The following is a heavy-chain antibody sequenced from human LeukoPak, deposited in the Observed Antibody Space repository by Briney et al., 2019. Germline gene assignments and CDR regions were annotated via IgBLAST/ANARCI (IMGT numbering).Heavy chain of an antibody. V-gene: IGHV4-31*03. J-gene: IGHJ4*02. CDR2: IYYSGST. CDR1: GGSISSGGYY. D-gene: IGHD3-22*01. CDR3: ARYYYDSSGYLFDY. Sequence: SQTLSLTCTVSGGSISSGGYYWSWIRQHPGKGLEWIGYIYYSGSTYYNPSLKSRVTISVDTSKNQFSLKLSSVTAADTAVYYCARYYYDSSGYLFDYWGQGTLVTVSS.